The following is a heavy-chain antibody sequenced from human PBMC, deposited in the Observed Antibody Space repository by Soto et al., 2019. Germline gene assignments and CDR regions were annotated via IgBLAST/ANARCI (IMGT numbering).Heavy chain of an antibody. Sequence: QVHLVQSGAEVKKPGASVKVSCKASGYTFTSYGITWVRQAPGQGLEWMGWISAHNGNTDYAQKLQGRVIVTRDTSTSTAYLELRSLISDDTAGYYCARGRYGDSWGQGALVPVSS. D-gene: IGHD1-1*01. CDR1: GYTFTSYG. J-gene: IGHJ4*02. CDR2: ISAHNGNT. V-gene: IGHV1-18*01. CDR3: ARGRYGDS.